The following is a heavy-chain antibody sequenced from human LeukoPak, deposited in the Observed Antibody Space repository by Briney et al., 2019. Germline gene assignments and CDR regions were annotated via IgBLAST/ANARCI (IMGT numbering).Heavy chain of an antibody. CDR3: AKEGPFSSSSEYYFDY. V-gene: IGHV3-23*01. D-gene: IGHD6-6*01. Sequence: PGGSLRLSWAASGFTFSSYAMSWVRQAPGKGLEWVSAISGSGGSTYYADSVKGRFTISRDNSKNTLYLQMNSLRAEDTAVYYCAKEGPFSSSSEYYFDYWGQGTLVTVSS. CDR2: ISGSGGST. CDR1: GFTFSSYA. J-gene: IGHJ4*02.